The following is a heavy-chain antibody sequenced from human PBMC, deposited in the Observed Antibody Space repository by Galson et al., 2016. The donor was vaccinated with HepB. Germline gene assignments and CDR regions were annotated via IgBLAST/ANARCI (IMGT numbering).Heavy chain of an antibody. CDR1: GHSLTELS. Sequence: SVKVSCKVPGHSLTELSMHWVRQAPGKGLEWMGGYDPENGETVYAQMFQGRVTMAEDTSTDTAYMELSSLRSDDTAVYSCATTRWRTGQLLYFQSWGQGTLVTVSS. CDR3: ATTRWRTGQLLYFQS. D-gene: IGHD3-10*01. J-gene: IGHJ1*01. V-gene: IGHV1-24*01. CDR2: YDPENGET.